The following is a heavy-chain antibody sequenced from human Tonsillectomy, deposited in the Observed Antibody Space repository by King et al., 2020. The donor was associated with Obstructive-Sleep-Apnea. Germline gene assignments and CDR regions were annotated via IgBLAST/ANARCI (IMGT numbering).Heavy chain of an antibody. V-gene: IGHV4-4*07. CDR2: IYTSGNT. CDR1: GGSISNNY. Sequence: QLQESGPGLVKPSETLSLTCIVSGGSISNNYWSWIRQPAGKGLEWIGRIYTSGNTNYNPSLKSRVTMSADTSKNQFSLKLSSVTAADTAVYYCARVFGDSTNWFDSWGQGTLVTVSS. D-gene: IGHD4-17*01. J-gene: IGHJ5*01. CDR3: ARVFGDSTNWFDS.